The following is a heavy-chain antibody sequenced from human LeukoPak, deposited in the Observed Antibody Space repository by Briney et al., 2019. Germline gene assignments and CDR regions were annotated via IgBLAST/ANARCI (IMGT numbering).Heavy chain of an antibody. CDR1: GFTFSNAW. J-gene: IGHJ4*02. V-gene: IGHV3-15*01. CDR3: TTQHQYCSSASCFDY. D-gene: IGHD2-2*01. Sequence: GGSLRLSCAASGFTFSNAWMNWVRQAPGRGLESVGRIKRKTDGGTTDYAAPVKGRFTISRDDSKNTLYLQMNSLETEDTAVYYCTTQHQYCSSASCFDYWGQGSLVTVSS. CDR2: IKRKTDGGTT.